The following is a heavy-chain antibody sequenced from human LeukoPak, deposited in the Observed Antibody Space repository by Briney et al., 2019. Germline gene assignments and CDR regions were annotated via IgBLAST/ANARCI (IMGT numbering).Heavy chain of an antibody. Sequence: PGGSLRLSCAASGFTFSSYGMHWVRQAPGKGLEWVAVIWYDGSNKYYADSVKGRFTISRDNSKNTLYLQMNSLRAEDTAVYYCAREPSPYSSSRLLYFQHWGQGTLVTVSS. V-gene: IGHV3-33*08. D-gene: IGHD6-6*01. CDR1: GFTFSSYG. J-gene: IGHJ1*01. CDR3: AREPSPYSSSRLLYFQH. CDR2: IWYDGSNK.